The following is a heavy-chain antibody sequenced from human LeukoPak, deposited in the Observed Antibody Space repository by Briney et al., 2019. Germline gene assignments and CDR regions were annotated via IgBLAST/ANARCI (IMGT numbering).Heavy chain of an antibody. J-gene: IGHJ1*01. CDR3: ARDGNCSSTSCDPFFQH. Sequence: GGSLRLSCAASGFIFSSYGMHWVRQAPGKGLEWVAVIWYDGSNKYYADSVKGRFTISRDNSKNTLYLQMNSLRAEDTAVYYCARDGNCSSTSCDPFFQHWGQGTLVTVSS. V-gene: IGHV3-33*01. CDR1: GFIFSSYG. CDR2: IWYDGSNK. D-gene: IGHD2-2*01.